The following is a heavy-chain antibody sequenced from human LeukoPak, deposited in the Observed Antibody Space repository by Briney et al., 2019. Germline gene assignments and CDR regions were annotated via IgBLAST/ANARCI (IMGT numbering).Heavy chain of an antibody. CDR2: IGGSGDKT. CDR3: AKDTTAWWYHRAYMNV. D-gene: IGHD2-15*01. J-gene: IGHJ6*03. V-gene: IGHV3-23*01. CDR1: GFTFSSYA. Sequence: EGSLRLSCAASGFTFSSYAMSWVRQAPGGGLEWVSAIGGSGDKTYHADSVKGRFTISRDNSDNRVSLQMDSLRAEDTAVYFCAKDTTAWWYHRAYMNVWGKGTTVTVSS.